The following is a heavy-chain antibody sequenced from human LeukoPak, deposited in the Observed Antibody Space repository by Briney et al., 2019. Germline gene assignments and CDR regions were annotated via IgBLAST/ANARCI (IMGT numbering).Heavy chain of an antibody. CDR3: ARRRGSIAVAGTTRGYYFDY. CDR1: GGSFSGYY. J-gene: IGHJ4*02. V-gene: IGHV4-34*01. Sequence: SETLSLTCAVYGGSFSGYYWSWIRQPPGKGLEWIGEINHSGSTNYNPSLKSRVTISVDTSKNQFSLKLSSVTAADTAVYYCARRRGSIAVAGTTRGYYFDYWGQGTLVTVSS. CDR2: INHSGST. D-gene: IGHD6-19*01.